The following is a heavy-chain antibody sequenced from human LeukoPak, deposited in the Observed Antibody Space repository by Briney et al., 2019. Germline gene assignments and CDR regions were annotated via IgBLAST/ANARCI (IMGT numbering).Heavy chain of an antibody. CDR2: VKSDGAGT. CDR3: ARCTTASSGWCNWLDP. V-gene: IGHV3-23*01. D-gene: IGHD3-22*01. J-gene: IGHJ5*02. Sequence: GGSLRLSCAASGFTFSTYAMSLVRQAPGKGLAWVASVKSDGAGTHYADSVKGRFTISRDNSKNILYLQMNSLRAEDTAIYYCARCTTASSGWCNWLDPWGQGTLVTVSS. CDR1: GFTFSTYA.